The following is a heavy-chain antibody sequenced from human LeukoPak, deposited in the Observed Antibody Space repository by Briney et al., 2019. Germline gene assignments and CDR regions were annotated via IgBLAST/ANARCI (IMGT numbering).Heavy chain of an antibody. V-gene: IGHV3-21*01. CDR3: AREHYFYHMDG. J-gene: IGHJ6*03. Sequence: SGGSLRLSCAASGFTFSTYTMNWVRQAPGKGLEWVSSITSSSSYIYYADSVKGRFTISRDNAKDSLYLQMNSLRVEDTAVYYCAREHYFYHMDGWGEGTTVTVSS. CDR2: ITSSSSYI. CDR1: GFTFSTYT.